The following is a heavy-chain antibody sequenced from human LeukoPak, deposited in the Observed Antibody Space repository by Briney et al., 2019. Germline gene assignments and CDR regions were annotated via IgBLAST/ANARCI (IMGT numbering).Heavy chain of an antibody. V-gene: IGHV4-34*01. CDR3: ARGSPGGSYYNY. Sequence: SETLSLTCAVYGGSFSGFYWSWIRQPPGKGLEWIGEINHSGSTNYNPSLKSRVTISVDTSKNQFSLKLSSVTAADTAVYYCARGSPGGSYYNYWGQGTLVTVSS. D-gene: IGHD1-26*01. J-gene: IGHJ4*02. CDR1: GGSFSGFY. CDR2: INHSGST.